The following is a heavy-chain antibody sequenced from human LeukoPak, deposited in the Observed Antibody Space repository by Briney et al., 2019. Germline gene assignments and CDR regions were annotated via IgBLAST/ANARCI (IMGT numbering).Heavy chain of an antibody. D-gene: IGHD6-19*01. V-gene: IGHV3-21*01. CDR1: GFTFSSYS. CDR2: ISSSSSYI. CDR3: ASPSLYSSGWYYFDY. J-gene: IGHJ4*02. Sequence: GGSLRLSCAASGFTFSSYSMNWVRQAPGKGLEWVSSISSSSSYIYYADSVKGRFTISRDNSKNTLYLQMNSLRAEDTAVYYCASPSLYSSGWYYFDYWGQGTLVTVSS.